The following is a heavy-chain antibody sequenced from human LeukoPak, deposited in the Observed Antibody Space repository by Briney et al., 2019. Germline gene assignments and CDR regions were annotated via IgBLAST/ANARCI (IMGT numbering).Heavy chain of an antibody. CDR3: ARDGSSGWTDAFDI. J-gene: IGHJ3*02. D-gene: IGHD6-19*01. V-gene: IGHV4-59*01. CDR2: IYYSGST. CDR1: GGSISSYY. Sequence: MPSEILSLTCTVSGGSISSYYWGWIRQPPGKGLEWIGYIYYSGSTNYNPSLKSRVTISVDTSKNQFSLKLSSVTAADTAVYYCARDGSSGWTDAFDIWGQGTMVTVSS.